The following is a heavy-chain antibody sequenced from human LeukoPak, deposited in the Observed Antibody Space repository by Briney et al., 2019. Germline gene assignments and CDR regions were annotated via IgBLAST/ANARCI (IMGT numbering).Heavy chain of an antibody. CDR1: GFIFNNYD. Sequence: GRSLRLSCAASGFIFNNYDMHWVRQVTGKGLEWVSTIGTAADTYYPDSVKGRFTISRENAKNSLYLQMNSLRAGDTAVYYCARVIPASGNYDYWGQGTLVTVSS. V-gene: IGHV3-13*01. J-gene: IGHJ4*02. CDR2: IGTAADT. D-gene: IGHD3-10*01. CDR3: ARVIPASGNYDY.